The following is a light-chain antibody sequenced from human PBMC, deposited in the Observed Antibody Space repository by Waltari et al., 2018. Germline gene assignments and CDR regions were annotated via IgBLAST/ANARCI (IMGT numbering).Light chain of an antibody. CDR1: QGLRKF. V-gene: IGKV1-16*01. Sequence: DIQMTQSPSSLAASVGDRVTITCRASQGLRKFLAWFRQKPGKAPESLIYVASSLQSGVPSRFSGSGSGTDFTLTISSLQPEDFASYYCQQYKTFPLTFGGGTKVEIK. J-gene: IGKJ4*01. CDR3: QQYKTFPLT. CDR2: VAS.